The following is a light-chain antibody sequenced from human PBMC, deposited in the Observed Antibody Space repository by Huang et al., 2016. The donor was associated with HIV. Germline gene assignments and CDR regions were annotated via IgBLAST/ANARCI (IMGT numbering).Light chain of an antibody. J-gene: IGKJ1*01. CDR3: QQYGSSPTA. CDR2: GAY. Sequence: EIVLTHSPGTLSLSPGERATLSCRASQSVSSNYLAWYQQKPGQAPRLLIYGAYSRATDIPGRFSGSGSGKDFTLTSSRLEPEDVAVYYCQQYGSSPTAFGQGTKVEIK. CDR1: QSVSSNY. V-gene: IGKV3-20*01.